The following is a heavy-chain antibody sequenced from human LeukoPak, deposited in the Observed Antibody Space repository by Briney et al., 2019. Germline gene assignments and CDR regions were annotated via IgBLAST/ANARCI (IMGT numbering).Heavy chain of an antibody. CDR3: AKSMGVLTGYFFDY. Sequence: GGSLRLSCAASGFTFSSYAMSWVRQAPGKGLEGVSAISGSGGSTYYADSVRGRFTISRDNSKNTLYLQMNSLRAEDTAVYYCAKSMGVLTGYFFDYWGQGTLVTVSS. D-gene: IGHD3-9*01. CDR2: ISGSGGST. V-gene: IGHV3-23*01. J-gene: IGHJ4*02. CDR1: GFTFSSYA.